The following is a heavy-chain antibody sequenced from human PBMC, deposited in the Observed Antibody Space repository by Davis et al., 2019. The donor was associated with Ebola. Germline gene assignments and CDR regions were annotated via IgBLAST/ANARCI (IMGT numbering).Heavy chain of an antibody. CDR1: GFTFRSYW. D-gene: IGHD3/OR15-3a*01. J-gene: IGHJ5*02. CDR3: RTWST. V-gene: IGHV3-7*03. Sequence: PGGSLRLSCAASGFTFRSYWMSWVRQAPGKGLEWVAKIKEDGSEKLEVDSVKGRFTISRDNAKDSLYLQMNSLRAEDTAVYYCRTWSTWGQGTLVTVSS. CDR2: IKEDGSEK.